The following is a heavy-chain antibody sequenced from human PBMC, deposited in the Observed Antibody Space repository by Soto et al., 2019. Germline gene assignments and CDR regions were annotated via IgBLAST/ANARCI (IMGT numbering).Heavy chain of an antibody. CDR1: GFTFSSYG. Sequence: QVQLVESGGGVVQPGRSLRLSCAASGFTFSSYGMHWVRQAPGKGLEWVAVISYDGSNKYYADSVKGRFTISRDNCKNTLYLQMNSLRAEDTAVYYCARERCSGGSCPSGAPWGHGPLVTVSS. CDR2: ISYDGSNK. D-gene: IGHD2-15*01. J-gene: IGHJ5*02. V-gene: IGHV3-30*03. CDR3: ARERCSGGSCPSGAP.